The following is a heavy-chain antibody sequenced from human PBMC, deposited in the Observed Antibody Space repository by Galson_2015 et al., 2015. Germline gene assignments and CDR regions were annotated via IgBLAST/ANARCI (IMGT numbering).Heavy chain of an antibody. CDR2: MNPNSGNT. V-gene: IGHV1-8*01. J-gene: IGHJ4*02. D-gene: IGHD4-11*01. CDR3: ARDRYSNYYFDY. Sequence: SVKVSCKASGYTFTSYDINWVRQATGQGLEWMGWMNPNSGNTGYAQKFQGRVTMTRNTSISTAYMELSSQRSEDTAVYYCARDRYSNYYFDYWGQGTLVTVSS. CDR1: GYTFTSYD.